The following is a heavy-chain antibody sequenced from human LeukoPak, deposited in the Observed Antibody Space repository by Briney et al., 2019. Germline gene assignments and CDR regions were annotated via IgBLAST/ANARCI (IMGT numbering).Heavy chain of an antibody. V-gene: IGHV3-7*01. CDR1: GFTFSSYW. Sequence: PGGSLRLSCAASGFTFSSYWMSWVRQAPGKGLEWVANIKQDGSEKYYVDSVKGRFTISRDNAKNSLYLQMNSLRAEDTAVYYCAREKGYCSGGSCYRFDYRGQGTLVTVSS. CDR2: IKQDGSEK. J-gene: IGHJ4*02. D-gene: IGHD2-15*01. CDR3: AREKGYCSGGSCYRFDY.